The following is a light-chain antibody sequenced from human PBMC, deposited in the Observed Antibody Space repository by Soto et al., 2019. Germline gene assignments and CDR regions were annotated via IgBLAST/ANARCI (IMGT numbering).Light chain of an antibody. CDR2: AAS. CDR1: QSIRNY. V-gene: IGKV1-39*01. J-gene: IGKJ2*01. Sequence: DIQMTQSPSSLSASVGDRVTITCRASQSIRNYLNWYQQKPGKAPKLLIYAASSLQSGVPSRFSGSGSGTDFALTISSLQPEDFATYYCQQTYSTPFFGPGTKLEIK. CDR3: QQTYSTPF.